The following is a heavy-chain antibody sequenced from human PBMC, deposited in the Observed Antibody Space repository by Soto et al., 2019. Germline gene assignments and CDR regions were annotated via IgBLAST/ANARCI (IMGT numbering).Heavy chain of an antibody. CDR2: ISGSGGSP. CDR1: GFTFSTYT. CDR3: AKARCSTTNCYVPDY. V-gene: IGHV3-23*01. Sequence: GGSLRLSCAASGFTFSTYTMSWVRQAPGKGLEWVSVISGSGGSPSYADSVQGRFTISRDNPKNTLYLQMSSLRVEDTAMYYCAKARCSTTNCYVPDYWGQGNLVTVS. D-gene: IGHD2-2*01. J-gene: IGHJ4*02.